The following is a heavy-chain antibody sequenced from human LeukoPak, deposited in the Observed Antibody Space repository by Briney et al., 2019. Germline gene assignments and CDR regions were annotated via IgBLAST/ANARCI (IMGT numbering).Heavy chain of an antibody. V-gene: IGHV1-2*02. CDR2: INPNTGDI. CDR1: GYTFTGYY. D-gene: IGHD1-1*01. J-gene: IGHJ6*02. CDR3: VSGSYGVSASGMDV. Sequence: ASVKVSCKASGYTFTGYYMNWVRQAPGQGLEWMGWINPNTGDINYAQKFQGRVTMTRDTSISTAYMELTILRSNDTAVYYCVSGSYGVSASGMDVWGQGTMVTVSS.